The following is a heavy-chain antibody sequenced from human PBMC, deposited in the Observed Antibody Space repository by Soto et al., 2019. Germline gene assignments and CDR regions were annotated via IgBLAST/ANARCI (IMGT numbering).Heavy chain of an antibody. CDR2: IKSDGSDI. CDR1: GFPFSRYW. V-gene: IGHV3-74*01. CDR3: AESSTERGLGY. J-gene: IGHJ4*02. Sequence: VQLVESGGDLVQPGGSLRLSCAASGFPFSRYWMHWVRQDPVKGLVWVSRIKSDGSDIRYADAVKGRFTISRDNGKNTLYLPMNSLRVEDTAVYYCAESSTERGLGYWGQGTLVTVSS. D-gene: IGHD2-8*02.